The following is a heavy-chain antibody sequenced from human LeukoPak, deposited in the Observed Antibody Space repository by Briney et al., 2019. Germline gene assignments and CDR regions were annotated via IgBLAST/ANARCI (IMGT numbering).Heavy chain of an antibody. J-gene: IGHJ4*02. CDR3: AKGSLGSWYYFDY. Sequence: PGGSLRLSCAASGFTFGTSAMSWVRQAPGKGPEWVSTFGRSGSDTYYSDSVKGRSTIFRDNSKNTLYLQMNSLRDEDTAVYYCAKGSLGSWYYFDYWGQGTLVTVSS. V-gene: IGHV3-23*01. CDR1: GFTFGTSA. CDR2: FGRSGSDT. D-gene: IGHD6-13*01.